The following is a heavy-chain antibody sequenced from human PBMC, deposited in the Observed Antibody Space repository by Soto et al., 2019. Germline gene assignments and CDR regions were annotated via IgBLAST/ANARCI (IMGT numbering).Heavy chain of an antibody. Sequence: GGSLRLSCAASGFTVSSNYMSWVRQAPGKGLEWVSVIYSGGSTYYADSVKGRFTISRHNSKNTLYLQMNSLRAEDTAVYYCAKDVGGPGLQHHFDHWGQGTPVTVSS. J-gene: IGHJ4*02. CDR2: IYSGGST. CDR1: GFTVSSNY. D-gene: IGHD2-15*01. CDR3: AKDVGGPGLQHHFDH. V-gene: IGHV3-53*01.